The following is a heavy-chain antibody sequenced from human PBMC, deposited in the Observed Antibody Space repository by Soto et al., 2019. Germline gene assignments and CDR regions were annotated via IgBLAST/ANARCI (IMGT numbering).Heavy chain of an antibody. CDR1: AFTFSSYG. D-gene: IGHD6-13*01. CDR2: ISYDGSNK. CDR3: AKSLAAAGYYYYGTDV. Sequence: QVQLVESGGGVVQPGRSLRLSCAASAFTFSSYGMHWVRQAPGKGLEWVAVISYDGSNKYYADSVKGRFTISRDNSKNTLYLQMNSLRAEDTAVYYCAKSLAAAGYYYYGTDVWGQGTTVTVSS. V-gene: IGHV3-30*18. J-gene: IGHJ6*02.